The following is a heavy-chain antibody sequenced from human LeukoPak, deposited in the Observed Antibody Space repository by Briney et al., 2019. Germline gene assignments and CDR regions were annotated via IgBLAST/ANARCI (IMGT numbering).Heavy chain of an antibody. CDR2: INPNSGGT. V-gene: IGHV1-2*04. J-gene: IGHJ3*02. CDR3: ARGGTIFGVVTADAFDI. CDR1: GYTFTGYY. Sequence: GASVKVSCKASGYTFTGYYMHWVRQAPGQGLEWMGWINPNSGGTNYAQKFLGWVTMTRDTSISTAYMELSRLRSDDTAVYYCARGGTIFGVVTADAFDIWGQGTMVTVSS. D-gene: IGHD3-3*01.